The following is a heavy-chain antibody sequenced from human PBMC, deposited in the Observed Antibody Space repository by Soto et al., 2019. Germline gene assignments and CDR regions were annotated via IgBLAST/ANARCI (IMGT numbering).Heavy chain of an antibody. V-gene: IGHV1-18*04. Sequence: ASVKVSCKASGYTFTSYGISWVRQAPGQGLECMGWISVYNGNTNYAQKLQGRVTMTTDTSTSTAYMELRSLRSDDTAVYYCARDLDIVVVPAAIGDYYYGMDVWGQGTTVTVSS. CDR3: ARDLDIVVVPAAIGDYYYGMDV. CDR1: GYTFTSYG. D-gene: IGHD2-2*02. J-gene: IGHJ6*02. CDR2: ISVYNGNT.